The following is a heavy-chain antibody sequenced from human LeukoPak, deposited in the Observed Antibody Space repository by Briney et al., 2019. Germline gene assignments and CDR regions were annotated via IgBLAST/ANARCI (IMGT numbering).Heavy chain of an antibody. CDR1: GFTFSNYW. CDR3: ARDLAAWDV. V-gene: IGHV3-7*01. CDR2: INPDGSEK. Sequence: GGSLRLSCAASGFTFSNYWMSLVRQAPGKGLEWVANINPDGSEKYSVDSVTGRFTISRDNAENTMFLQMNSLRAEDSAIYYCARDLAAWDVWGKGTTVTVSS. J-gene: IGHJ6*04.